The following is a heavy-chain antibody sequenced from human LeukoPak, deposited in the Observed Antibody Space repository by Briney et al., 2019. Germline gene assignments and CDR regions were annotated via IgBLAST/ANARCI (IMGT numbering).Heavy chain of an antibody. CDR1: GFTFSSNA. Sequence: PGGSLRLSCAASGFTFSSNAMSWVRQAPGKGLEWVSVIGGSGDHIYYADSVKGRCTISRDNSKNTLYLQMNSLRAEDTAVYYCAKDWFNGVVDDWGQGTLVTVSS. J-gene: IGHJ4*02. CDR2: IGGSGDHI. V-gene: IGHV3-23*01. D-gene: IGHD3-10*01. CDR3: AKDWFNGVVDD.